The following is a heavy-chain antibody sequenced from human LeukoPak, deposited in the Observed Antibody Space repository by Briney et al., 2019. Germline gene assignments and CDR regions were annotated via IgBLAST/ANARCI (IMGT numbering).Heavy chain of an antibody. CDR2: IYYSGST. J-gene: IGHJ6*02. CDR3: ARDRRSYYDSSGYSYYYYGMDV. V-gene: IGHV4-59*01. CDR1: GGSISSYY. Sequence: PSETLSLTCTVSGGSISSYYWSWIRQPPGKGLEWTGYIYYSGSTNYNPSLKSRVTISVDTSKNQFSLKLSSVTAADTAVYYCARDRRSYYDSSGYSYYYYGMDVWGQGTTVTVSS. D-gene: IGHD3-22*01.